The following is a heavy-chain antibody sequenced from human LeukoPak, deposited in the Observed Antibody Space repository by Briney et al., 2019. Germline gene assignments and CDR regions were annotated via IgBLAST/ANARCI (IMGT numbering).Heavy chain of an antibody. J-gene: IGHJ4*02. V-gene: IGHV3-30-3*01. CDR1: GFTFSSYA. Sequence: GRSLRLSCAASGFTFSSYAMHWVRQAPGKGLEWVAVILYDGSNKYYADSVKGRFTISRDNSKNTLYLQMNSLRAEDTAVYYCAREYSSSYYFDYWGQGTLVTVSS. CDR2: ILYDGSNK. D-gene: IGHD6-6*01. CDR3: AREYSSSYYFDY.